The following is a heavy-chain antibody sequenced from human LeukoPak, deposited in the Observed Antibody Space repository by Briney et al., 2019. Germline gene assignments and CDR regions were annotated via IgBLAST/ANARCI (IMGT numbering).Heavy chain of an antibody. V-gene: IGHV3-9*03. CDR1: GFTFDDYA. CDR3: AKGGADFWSGQFYFDY. J-gene: IGHJ4*02. CDR2: ISWNSGSI. Sequence: GGSLRLSCAAPGFTFDDYAMHWVRQAPGKGLEWVSGISWNSGSIGYADSVKGRFTISRDNAKNSLYLQMNSLRAEDMALYYCAKGGADFWSGQFYFDYWGQGTLVTVSS. D-gene: IGHD3-3*01.